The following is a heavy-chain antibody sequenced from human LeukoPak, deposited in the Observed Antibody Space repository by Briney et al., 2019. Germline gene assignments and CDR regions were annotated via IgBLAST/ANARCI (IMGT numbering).Heavy chain of an antibody. D-gene: IGHD2-2*01. V-gene: IGHV3-21*04. J-gene: IGHJ6*02. Sequence: TGGSLRLSCAASGFTFNDFDINWVRQAPGKGLEWVSSISSRSSYMFYADSVKGRFTISRDNAKNSVYLQMNSLRAEDTAVYYCAKGIYCSSTSCYFPAYYYYYGMDVWGQGTTVTVSS. CDR1: GFTFNDFD. CDR3: AKGIYCSSTSCYFPAYYYYYGMDV. CDR2: ISSRSSYM.